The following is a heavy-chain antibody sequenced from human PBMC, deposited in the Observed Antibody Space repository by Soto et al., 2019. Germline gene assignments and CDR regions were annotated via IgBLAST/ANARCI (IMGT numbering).Heavy chain of an antibody. CDR3: ARGSFSSSSSWFDP. D-gene: IGHD6-6*01. Sequence: QVQLQESGPGLVKPSQTLSLTCTVSGGSISSVAYYWSWIRQHPGKGLEWIAYIYYSGSTYYNPSFKSRVTVPVDTSKNQFSLKLSSVTAADTAVYYCARGSFSSSSSWFDPWGQGTLVTVSS. J-gene: IGHJ5*02. V-gene: IGHV4-31*03. CDR1: GGSISSVAYY. CDR2: IYYSGST.